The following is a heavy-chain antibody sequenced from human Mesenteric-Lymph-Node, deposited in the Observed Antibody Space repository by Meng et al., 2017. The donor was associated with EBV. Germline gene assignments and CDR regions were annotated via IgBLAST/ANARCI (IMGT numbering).Heavy chain of an antibody. CDR2: INVISGNT. J-gene: IGHJ1*01. D-gene: IGHD1-1*01. V-gene: IGHV1-8*01. CDR1: GYTFTGYN. CDR3: ARVGNAGAEYSQH. Sequence: QVEQVQSGAEVKKPGALVKVSCKTSGYTFTGYNINWVRQATGQGLEWMGWINVISGNTGYAQKFQGRITMTRDTSISTAYMELSSLGSDDTAVYYCARVGNAGAEYSQHWGQGTLVTVSS.